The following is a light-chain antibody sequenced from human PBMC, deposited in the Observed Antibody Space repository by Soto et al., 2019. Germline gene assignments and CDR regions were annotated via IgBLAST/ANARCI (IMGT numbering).Light chain of an antibody. V-gene: IGKV1-5*03. CDR1: QTISSW. Sequence: DIQMIQSPSTLSGSVGDRLTITGRASQTISSWLAWYQERPGKAPKILIYKASTLKSGVPSRFLCSGAGTDCTRTISSLQPDDVTTDYCQHYNSYPEAFGQGTQVDIK. CDR2: KAS. J-gene: IGKJ1*01. CDR3: QHYNSYPEA.